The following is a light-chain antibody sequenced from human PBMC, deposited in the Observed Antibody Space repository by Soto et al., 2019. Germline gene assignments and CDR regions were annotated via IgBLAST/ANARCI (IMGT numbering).Light chain of an antibody. J-gene: IGKJ4*01. Sequence: DIQMTQSPSSVSASVGDRVTITCRASQAISSLLAWYQQKPGKAPNLLIHTASSLQSGVPSRFSGSGSGTDFSLTISSLQPEDFATYYCKQANSFPLTFGGGTKVEIK. CDR2: TAS. CDR3: KQANSFPLT. CDR1: QAISSL. V-gene: IGKV1-12*01.